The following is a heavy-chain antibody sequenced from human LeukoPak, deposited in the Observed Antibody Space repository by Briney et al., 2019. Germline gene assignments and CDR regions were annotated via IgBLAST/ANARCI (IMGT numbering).Heavy chain of an antibody. CDR3: ARFLGYSGSWSVAEY. CDR2: MNPNSGNT. V-gene: IGHV1-8*01. J-gene: IGHJ4*02. Sequence: ASVKVSCKASGYTFTSYDINWVRQATGQGLEWMGWMNPNSGNTVYAQKFQGRVTMTRNTSISTAYMELSSLRSEDTAVYYCARFLGYSGSWSVAEYWGQGTLVTVSS. CDR1: GYTFTSYD. D-gene: IGHD6-13*01.